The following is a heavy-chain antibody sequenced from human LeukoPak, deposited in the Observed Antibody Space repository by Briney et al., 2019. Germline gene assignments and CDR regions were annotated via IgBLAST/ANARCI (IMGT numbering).Heavy chain of an antibody. Sequence: GGSLRLSCAASGFTFSSYAMHWVRQAPGKGLEWVAVISDDGSNKYYADSVKGRFTISRDNSENTLYLPMNSLRAEDTAVYYCARDMGGYYLEFWFDPWGQGTLVTVSS. CDR1: GFTFSSYA. D-gene: IGHD3-3*01. CDR2: ISDDGSNK. CDR3: ARDMGGYYLEFWFDP. J-gene: IGHJ5*02. V-gene: IGHV3-30*01.